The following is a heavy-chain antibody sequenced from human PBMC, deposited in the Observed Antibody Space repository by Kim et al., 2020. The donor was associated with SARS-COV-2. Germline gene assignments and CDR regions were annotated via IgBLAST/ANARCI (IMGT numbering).Heavy chain of an antibody. CDR3: TKEIAAAAPGYYYGMDV. D-gene: IGHD6-13*01. CDR2: ISWDGGSA. CDR1: GFTFEDYA. Sequence: GGSLRLSCAASGFTFEDYAMHWVRQAPGKGLEWVSLISWDGGSAFYADSVKGRFTISRDNSKNSLYLQMNSLRAEDSALYYCTKEIAAAAPGYYYGMDVWGQGTTVTVSS. J-gene: IGHJ6*02. V-gene: IGHV3-43D*03.